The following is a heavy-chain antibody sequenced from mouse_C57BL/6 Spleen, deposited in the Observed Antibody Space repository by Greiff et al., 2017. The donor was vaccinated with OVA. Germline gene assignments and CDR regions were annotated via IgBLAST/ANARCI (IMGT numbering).Heavy chain of an antibody. Sequence: EVKVEESGGGLVKPGGSLKLSCAASGFTFSSYTMSWVRQTPEKRLEWVATISGGGGNTYYPDSVKGRFTISRDNAKNTLYLQMSSLRSEDTALYYCARHRSSWGYFDVWGTGTTVTVSS. CDR2: ISGGGGNT. V-gene: IGHV5-9*01. J-gene: IGHJ1*03. CDR1: GFTFSSYT. D-gene: IGHD1-1*01. CDR3: ARHRSSWGYFDV.